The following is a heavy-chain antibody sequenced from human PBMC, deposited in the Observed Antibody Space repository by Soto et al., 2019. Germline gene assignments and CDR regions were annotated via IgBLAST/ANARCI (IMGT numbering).Heavy chain of an antibody. Sequence: EVQLVESGGGLVQPGGSLRLSCAASGFTFSSYWMHWVRQAPGKGLVWVSRINSDGSSTSYADSVKGRFTISRDNAKNTLDLQLNSLGAEETAVYYWAVAVAGPTAIGCCGQGTLVTVSS. CDR2: INSDGSST. CDR3: AVAVAGPTAIGC. D-gene: IGHD6-19*01. V-gene: IGHV3-74*01. J-gene: IGHJ4*02. CDR1: GFTFSSYW.